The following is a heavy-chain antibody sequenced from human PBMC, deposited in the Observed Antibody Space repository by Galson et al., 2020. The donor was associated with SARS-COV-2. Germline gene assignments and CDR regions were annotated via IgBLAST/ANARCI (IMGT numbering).Heavy chain of an antibody. V-gene: IGHV3-33*01. Sequence: GESLKISCAASGFTFSSYGMHWVRQAPGKGLEWVAVIWYDGSNKYYADSVKGRFTISRDNSKNTLYLQMNSLRAEDTAVYYCAREGIVGATSGRDVWGQGTTVTVSS. CDR1: GFTFSSYG. D-gene: IGHD1-26*01. CDR3: AREGIVGATSGRDV. J-gene: IGHJ6*02. CDR2: IWYDGSNK.